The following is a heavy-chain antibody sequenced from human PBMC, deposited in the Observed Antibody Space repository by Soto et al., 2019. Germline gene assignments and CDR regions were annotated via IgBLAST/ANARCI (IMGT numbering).Heavy chain of an antibody. V-gene: IGHV3-33*01. CDR2: IWYDGSNK. J-gene: IGHJ6*02. Sequence: QVQLVESGGGVVQPGRSLRLSCEASGFTFSSYGMHWVRQAPGKGLEWVAVIWYDGSNKYYADSVKGRITISRDNSKNTLYLQMNSLRAEDTAVYYCARSDYDILTGYPNYGGMDVWGQGTTVTVSS. CDR3: ARSDYDILTGYPNYGGMDV. CDR1: GFTFSSYG. D-gene: IGHD3-9*01.